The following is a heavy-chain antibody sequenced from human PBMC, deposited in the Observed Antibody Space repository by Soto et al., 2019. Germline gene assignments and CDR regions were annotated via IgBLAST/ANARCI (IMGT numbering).Heavy chain of an antibody. Sequence: SETLSLTCTVSGGSISDYYWSWIRQPPGKGLEWIGYIYYSGSTNYNPSLKSRVTISLDTSKNQFSLYLQMNSLSAEDTALYHCAKSRGGTANGLDVWGQGTTVTVSS. CDR2: IYYSGST. CDR1: GGSISDYY. D-gene: IGHD2-21*02. V-gene: IGHV4-59*01. J-gene: IGHJ6*02. CDR3: AKSRGGTANGLDV.